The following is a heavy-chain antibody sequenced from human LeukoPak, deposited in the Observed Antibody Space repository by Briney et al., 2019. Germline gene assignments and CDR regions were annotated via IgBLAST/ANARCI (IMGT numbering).Heavy chain of an antibody. D-gene: IGHD2-21*02. CDR1: GFTFSDYY. V-gene: IGHV3-11*04. Sequence: KTGGSLRLSCAASGFTFSDYYMSWIRQAPGKGLEWVSYISSSGSTIYYADSVKGRFTISRDNAKNSLYLQMNSLRAEDAAVYYCARDQHRIDCGGDCYPMGAFDYWGQGTLVTVSS. CDR3: ARDQHRIDCGGDCYPMGAFDY. J-gene: IGHJ4*02. CDR2: ISSSGSTI.